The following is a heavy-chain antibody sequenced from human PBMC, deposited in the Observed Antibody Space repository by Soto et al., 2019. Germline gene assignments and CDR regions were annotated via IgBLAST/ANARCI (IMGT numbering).Heavy chain of an antibody. CDR2: IKSKTDGGTT. CDR1: GFTFSNAW. CDR3: TTGEGSGSYWAHNPFDY. J-gene: IGHJ4*02. Sequence: GGSLRLSCAASGFTFSNAWMNWVRQAPGKGLEWVGRIKSKTDGGTTDYAAPVKGRFTISRDDSKNTLYLQMNSLKTEDTAVYYCTTGEGSGSYWAHNPFDYWGQGTLVTVSS. V-gene: IGHV3-15*07. D-gene: IGHD3-10*01.